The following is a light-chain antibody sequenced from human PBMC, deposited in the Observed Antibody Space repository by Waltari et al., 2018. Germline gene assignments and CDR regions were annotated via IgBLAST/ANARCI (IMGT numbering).Light chain of an antibody. Sequence: QSELTQPPSASGTPGQRVTISCSGSASNIGGNLVNWYQQLPGKAPKLLIYRRDQRPSGVPDRFSGSKTGTSASLAISGLQSDDEADYFCASWDDSLNGHWVFGGGTKVTVL. CDR1: ASNIGGNL. CDR3: ASWDDSLNGHWV. CDR2: RRD. V-gene: IGLV1-44*01. J-gene: IGLJ3*02.